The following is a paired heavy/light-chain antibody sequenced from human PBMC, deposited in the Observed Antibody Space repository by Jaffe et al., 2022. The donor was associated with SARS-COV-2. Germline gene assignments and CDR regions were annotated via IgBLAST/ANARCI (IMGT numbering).Heavy chain of an antibody. J-gene: IGHJ4*02. V-gene: IGHV3-15*01. CDR2: IKSVSAGGTT. Sequence: EVKMVESGGGLVKPGGSLRISCEVSGLSFTNAWMSWVRQAPGKGLEWIGRIKSVSAGGTTDYAATVKGRFSISRDDSKNTLYLQMNSLRTEDTAVYYCSTDRSRWEICLDSWGQGTLVTVSS. CDR1: GLSFTNAW. CDR3: STDRSRWEICLDS. D-gene: IGHD3-16*01.
Light chain of an antibody. J-gene: IGKJ1*01. V-gene: IGKV1-39*01. CDR1: QTIGGY. Sequence: DIQMTQSPSSLSASVGDRVTLTCRASQTIGGYLNWYRQTPGKAPELLIYAPSTLQSGVPSRFSGSGFGTDFTLTISGLQPEDFATYYCQQTYHIPWTFGQGTKVEI. CDR3: QQTYHIPWT. CDR2: APS.